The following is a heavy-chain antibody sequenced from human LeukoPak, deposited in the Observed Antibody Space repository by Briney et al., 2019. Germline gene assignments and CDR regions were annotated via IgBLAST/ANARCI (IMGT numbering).Heavy chain of an antibody. Sequence: ASVKVSCKASGYTFTSYAMRWVRQAPGQRLEWMGWINAGNGNTKYSQKFQGRVTITRDASASTAYMELSSLRSEDTAVYYCARDREYQLLLPFDPWGQGTLVTVSS. CDR1: GYTFTSYA. J-gene: IGHJ5*02. CDR3: ARDREYQLLLPFDP. V-gene: IGHV1-3*01. CDR2: INAGNGNT. D-gene: IGHD2-2*01.